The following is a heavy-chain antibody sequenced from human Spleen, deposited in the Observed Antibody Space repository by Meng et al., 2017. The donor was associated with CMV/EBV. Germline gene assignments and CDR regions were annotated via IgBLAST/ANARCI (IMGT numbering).Heavy chain of an antibody. V-gene: IGHV3-7*01. Sequence: GESLKISCVASGFTFSSSYMSWIRQAPGKGLEWVANIKHDGSEKAYVGSVKGRFTISRDNTKNSLYLQMNSLRAEDTAVYYCARGYQQTGYWGQGTLVTVSS. D-gene: IGHD2-2*01. CDR1: GFTFSSSY. CDR2: IKHDGSEK. J-gene: IGHJ4*02. CDR3: ARGYQQTGY.